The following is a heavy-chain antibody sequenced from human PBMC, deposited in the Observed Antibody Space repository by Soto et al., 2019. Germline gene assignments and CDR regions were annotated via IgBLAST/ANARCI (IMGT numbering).Heavy chain of an antibody. V-gene: IGHV3-9*01. CDR2: ISWNSGSI. J-gene: IGHJ5*02. D-gene: IGHD3-22*01. CDR1: VWSFCGYA. Sequence: CXRLSGSACVWSFCGYAMQLFRQAPGRGLELVSGISWNSGSIVYADSVSGRFTISRENEKKSLYLQMNSLRAEDTALPYREKGDASRGYYHTWLETRGQRTLV. CDR3: EKGDASRGYYHTWLET.